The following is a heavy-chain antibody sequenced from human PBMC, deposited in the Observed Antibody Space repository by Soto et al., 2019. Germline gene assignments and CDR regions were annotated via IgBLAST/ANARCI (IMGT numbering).Heavy chain of an antibody. Sequence: PSETLSLTCTVSGGSISSSSYYWFWIRHPPGKGLEWIGSIYYSGSTYYNPSLKSRVTISVDTSKNQFSLKLSSVTAADTAVYYCARPYGDYPGYYGMDVWGQGTTVTVSS. CDR2: IYYSGST. D-gene: IGHD4-17*01. CDR1: GGSISSSSYY. CDR3: ARPYGDYPGYYGMDV. V-gene: IGHV4-39*01. J-gene: IGHJ6*02.